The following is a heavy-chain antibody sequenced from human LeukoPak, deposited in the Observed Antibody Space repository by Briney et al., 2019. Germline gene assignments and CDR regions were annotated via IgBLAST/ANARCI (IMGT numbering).Heavy chain of an antibody. CDR3: ARDPSPTRRDGYSPYYFDY. V-gene: IGHV7-4-1*02. CDR1: GYTFTSYA. J-gene: IGHJ4*02. CDR2: INTNTGNP. D-gene: IGHD5-24*01. Sequence: ASVKVSCKASGYTFTSYAMNWVRQAPGQGLEWMGWINTNTGNPTYAQGFTGRFVFSLDTSVSTAYLQISSLKAEDTAVYYCARDPSPTRRDGYSPYYFDYWGQGTLVTVSS.